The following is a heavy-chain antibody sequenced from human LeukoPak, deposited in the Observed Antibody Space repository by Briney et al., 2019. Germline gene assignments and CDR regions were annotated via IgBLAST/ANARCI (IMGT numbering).Heavy chain of an antibody. CDR3: AELGITVIGGV. D-gene: IGHD3-10*02. V-gene: IGHV3-21*01. CDR1: GFTFSSYS. CDR2: ISSSSSYI. J-gene: IGHJ6*04. Sequence: GGSLRLSCAASGFTFSSYSMNWVRQAPGKGLEWVSSISSSSSYIYYADSVKGRFTISRDNAKNTLYLQMNSLRAEDTAVYYCAELGITVIGGVWGKGTTVTISS.